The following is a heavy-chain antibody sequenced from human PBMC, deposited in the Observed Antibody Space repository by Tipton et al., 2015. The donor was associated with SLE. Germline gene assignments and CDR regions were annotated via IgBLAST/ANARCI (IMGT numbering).Heavy chain of an antibody. V-gene: IGHV4-38-2*01. CDR3: ARAKRDDYYYYGMDV. J-gene: IGHJ6*02. CDR2: IYSGST. D-gene: IGHD3-16*01. Sequence: LRLSCAASGFTFSDYYMSWIRQPPGKGLEWIGSIYSGSTYYNPSLKSRVTISVDTSKNQFSLKLSSVTAADTAVYYCARAKRDDYYYYGMDVWGQGTTVTVSS. CDR1: GFTFSDYY.